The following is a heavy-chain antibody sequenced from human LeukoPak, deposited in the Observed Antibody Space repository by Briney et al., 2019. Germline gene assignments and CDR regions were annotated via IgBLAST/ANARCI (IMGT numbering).Heavy chain of an antibody. V-gene: IGHV1-2*02. CDR2: INPNSGGT. D-gene: IGHD3-10*01. J-gene: IGHJ3*02. CDR3: ARNLWFGESSDAFGM. CDR1: GYTFTGYY. Sequence: GASVKVSCKASGYTFTGYYMHWVRQAPGQGLEWMGWINPNSGGTNYAQKFQGRVTMTRDTSISTAYMDMSSLRSDDTAVYYCARNLWFGESSDAFGMWGQGTMVTVSS.